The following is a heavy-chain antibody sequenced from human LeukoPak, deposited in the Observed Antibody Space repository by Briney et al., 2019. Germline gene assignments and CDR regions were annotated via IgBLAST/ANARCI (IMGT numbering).Heavy chain of an antibody. Sequence: SETLSLTCSVSGGFNTHYYWSWIRQPPGKGLEWIGYIYHSGSTNYNPSLKSRVTISVDTSKNHFSLKLSSVTAADTAVYYCARGQWLPVFDFWGQGTLVTVS. CDR1: GGFNTHYY. D-gene: IGHD3-22*01. J-gene: IGHJ4*02. CDR3: ARGQWLPVFDF. V-gene: IGHV4-59*01. CDR2: IYHSGST.